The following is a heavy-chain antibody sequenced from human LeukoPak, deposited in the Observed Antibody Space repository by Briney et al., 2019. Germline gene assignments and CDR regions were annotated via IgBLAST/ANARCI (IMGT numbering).Heavy chain of an antibody. D-gene: IGHD3-3*01. CDR3: AGQEMYYDFWFVRFDP. CDR1: GGSISSSSYY. CDR2: IYYSGST. Sequence: SETLSLTCTVSGGSISSSSYYWGWIRQPPGKGLGWIGSIYYSGSTYYNPSLKSRVTISVDTSKNQFSLKLSSVTAADTAVYYCAGQEMYYDFWFVRFDPWGQGTLVTVSS. J-gene: IGHJ5*02. V-gene: IGHV4-39*01.